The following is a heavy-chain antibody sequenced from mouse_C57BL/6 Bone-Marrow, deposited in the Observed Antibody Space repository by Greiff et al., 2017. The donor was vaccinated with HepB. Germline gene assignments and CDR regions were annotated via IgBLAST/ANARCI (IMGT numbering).Heavy chain of an antibody. D-gene: IGHD1-1*01. CDR2: IDPENGDT. Sequence: EVKLMESGAELVRPGASVKLSCTASGFNIKDDYMHWVKQRPEQGLEWIGWIDPENGDTEYASKFQGKATITADTSSNTAYLQLSSLTSEDTAVYYCTTGDYYGSSYPYWGQGTLVTVSA. J-gene: IGHJ3*01. CDR1: GFNIKDDY. CDR3: TTGDYYGSSYPY. V-gene: IGHV14-4*01.